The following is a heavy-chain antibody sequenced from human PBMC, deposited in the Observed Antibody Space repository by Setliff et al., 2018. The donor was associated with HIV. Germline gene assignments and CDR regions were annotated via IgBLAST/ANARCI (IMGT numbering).Heavy chain of an antibody. CDR2: IDYSGST. V-gene: IGHV4-39*01. D-gene: IGHD2-15*01. CDR3: ARSFSRSEKFLLDY. Sequence: SETLSLTCTVSGGSISSTNYYWAWIRQPPGKGLEWIGSIDYSGSTYYNPSLKSRLTISVDTSKNQFSLEVSSVTAADTAVYYCARSFSRSEKFLLDYWGQGALVTVSS. CDR1: GGSISSTNYY. J-gene: IGHJ4*02.